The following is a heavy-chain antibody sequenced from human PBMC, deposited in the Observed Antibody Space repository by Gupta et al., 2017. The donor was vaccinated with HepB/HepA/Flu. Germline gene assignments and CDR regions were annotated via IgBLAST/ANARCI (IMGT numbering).Heavy chain of an antibody. J-gene: IGHJ4*02. CDR1: GGSISTTTYY. CDR2: IYYNGRT. CDR3: ARQEEWLAYFDY. D-gene: IGHD6-19*01. V-gene: IGHV4-39*01. Sequence: QLQLQESGPGLVKPSETLPLSCTVSGGSISTTTYYWGWIRQPPGKGLEWIGSIYYNGRTYYNPSLKSRVAMSVDTSKNQFSRKLTSVTAADTAVYYCARQEEWLAYFDYWGQGTLVTVSS.